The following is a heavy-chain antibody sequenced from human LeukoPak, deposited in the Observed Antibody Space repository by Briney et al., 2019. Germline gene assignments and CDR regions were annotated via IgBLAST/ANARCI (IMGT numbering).Heavy chain of an antibody. CDR3: AKKTPGIHPFDS. Sequence: GGSLRLSCAATGFTFRTSAFSWVRQSPGRGLEWVSTVGTDSDTYYADSVKGRFTISRDNSKNTVYLQMTGLRADDTAVYYCAKKTPGIHPFDSWGQGTLVTVSP. V-gene: IGHV3-23*01. CDR1: GFTFRTSA. D-gene: IGHD6-13*01. J-gene: IGHJ4*02. CDR2: VGTDSDT.